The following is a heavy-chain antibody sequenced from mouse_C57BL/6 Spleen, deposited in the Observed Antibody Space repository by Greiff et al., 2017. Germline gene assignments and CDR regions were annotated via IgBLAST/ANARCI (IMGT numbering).Heavy chain of an antibody. Sequence: QVQLQQSGAELMKPGASVKLSCKATGYTFTGYWIEWVKQRPGRGLEWIGEILPGSGSTNYNEKFKGKATFTADTPSNTAYMQLSSRTTEDSAIYYCARRGYYGRDWFAYWGQGTLVTVSA. CDR2: ILPGSGST. CDR3: ARRGYYGRDWFAY. V-gene: IGHV1-9*01. CDR1: GYTFTGYW. D-gene: IGHD1-2*01. J-gene: IGHJ3*01.